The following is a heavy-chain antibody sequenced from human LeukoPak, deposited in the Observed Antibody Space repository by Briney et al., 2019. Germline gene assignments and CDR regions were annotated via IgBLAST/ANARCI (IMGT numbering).Heavy chain of an antibody. D-gene: IGHD6-19*01. V-gene: IGHV1-18*04. CDR1: GYTFTSYG. CDR3: ARDGGIRAVGHDAFDI. J-gene: IGHJ3*02. Sequence: ASVKVSCKASGYTFTSYGISWLRQAPGQGLEWMGWISAYNGNTNYAQKLQGRVTMTTDTSTSTAYMELRSLRSGDTAVYYCARDGGIRAVGHDAFDIWGQGTMVTVSS. CDR2: ISAYNGNT.